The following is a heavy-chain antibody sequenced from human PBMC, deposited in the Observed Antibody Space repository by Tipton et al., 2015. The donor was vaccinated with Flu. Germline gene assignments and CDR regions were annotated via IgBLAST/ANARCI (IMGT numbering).Heavy chain of an antibody. D-gene: IGHD3-10*01. CDR3: ARYYYGSGSSDNPHYYYYGFDV. V-gene: IGHV4-59*01. CDR1: GDSITDYY. Sequence: TLSLTCTVSGDSITDYYWSWIRQPPGKGLEWIGYIYNSVTYNYNPSLKSRLTISVDSSKNQFSLRLTSVTAADTAIYFCARYYYGSGSSDNPHYYYYGFDVWGQGTTVTVSS. J-gene: IGHJ6*02. CDR2: IYNSVTY.